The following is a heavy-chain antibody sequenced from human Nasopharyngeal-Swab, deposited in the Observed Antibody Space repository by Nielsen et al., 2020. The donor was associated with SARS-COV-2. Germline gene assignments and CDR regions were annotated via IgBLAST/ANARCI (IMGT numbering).Heavy chain of an antibody. Sequence: GGSLRLSCAASGFTFDDYAMHWVRQAPGKGLEWVSGISWNSGSIGYADSVKGRFTISRDNAKNSLYLQMNSLRAEDTALYYCAKDMSGGWPWAYYYGMDVWGQGTTVTVSS. CDR2: ISWNSGSI. CDR3: AKDMSGGWPWAYYYGMDV. J-gene: IGHJ6*02. D-gene: IGHD6-19*01. V-gene: IGHV3-9*01. CDR1: GFTFDDYA.